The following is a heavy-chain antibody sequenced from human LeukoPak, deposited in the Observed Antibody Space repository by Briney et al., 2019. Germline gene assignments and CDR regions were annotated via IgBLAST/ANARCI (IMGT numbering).Heavy chain of an antibody. Sequence: NTSETLSLTCDVSGASINNYYWSWMRQPPGKGLQWIGSIYYTGMTNYDPSLKSRVTISLDTSNHRFSLKLTSVTAADTAVYYCARDSPQPVWGQGTLVTVSS. CDR1: GASINNYY. CDR3: ARDSPQPV. CDR2: IYYTGMT. D-gene: IGHD5-18*01. J-gene: IGHJ4*02. V-gene: IGHV4-59*01.